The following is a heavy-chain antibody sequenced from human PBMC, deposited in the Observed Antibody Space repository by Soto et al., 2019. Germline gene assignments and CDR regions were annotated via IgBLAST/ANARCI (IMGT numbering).Heavy chain of an antibody. Sequence: SVKVSCKASGFTFTSSAVQWVRQARGQRLEWIGWVVVGSGNTNYAQKFQERVTITRDMSTSTAYMELSSLRSEDTAVYYCVRAPTYYDILTGYIPYYYYGMDVWGQGTTVTVSS. CDR1: GFTFTSSA. CDR3: VRAPTYYDILTGYIPYYYYGMDV. J-gene: IGHJ6*02. CDR2: VVVGSGNT. V-gene: IGHV1-58*01. D-gene: IGHD3-9*01.